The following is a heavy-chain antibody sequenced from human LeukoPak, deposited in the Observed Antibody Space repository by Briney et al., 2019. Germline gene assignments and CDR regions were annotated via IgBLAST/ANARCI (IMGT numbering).Heavy chain of an antibody. CDR2: LYYSGST. J-gene: IGHJ5*02. Sequence: SETLSLTCTVSGASISSSYYYWGWIRQPPGKGLEWIGSLYYSGSTYYNPSLKSRVTISVDSSKNQFSLKLSSVTAADTAVYYCARHPSYCTNVVCYTRWFDPWGQATLVTVSS. CDR1: GASISSSYYY. D-gene: IGHD2-8*01. V-gene: IGHV4-39*01. CDR3: ARHPSYCTNVVCYTRWFDP.